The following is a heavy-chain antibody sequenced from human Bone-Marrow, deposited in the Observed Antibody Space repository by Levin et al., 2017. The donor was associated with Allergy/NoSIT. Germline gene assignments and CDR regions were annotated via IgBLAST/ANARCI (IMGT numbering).Heavy chain of an antibody. CDR3: ARDVRSYYYYGMDV. CDR2: IWYDGSNK. D-gene: IGHD2-8*01. V-gene: IGHV3-33*01. CDR1: GFTFRSYG. J-gene: IGHJ6*02. Sequence: LSLTCAASGFTFRSYGMHWVRQAPGKGLEWVAVIWYDGSNKYYADSVKGRFTISRDNSKNTLYLQMNSLRAEDTAVYYCARDVRSYYYYGMDVWGQGTTVTVSS.